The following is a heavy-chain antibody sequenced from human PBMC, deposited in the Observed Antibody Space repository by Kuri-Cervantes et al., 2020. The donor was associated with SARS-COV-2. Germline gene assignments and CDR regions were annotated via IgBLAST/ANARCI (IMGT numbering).Heavy chain of an antibody. CDR1: GFTFSSYA. D-gene: IGHD3-3*01. V-gene: IGHV3-30-3*01. CDR3: ARDDFGTRGYYYYGMDV. Sequence: GESLKISCAASGFTFSSYAMHWVRQAPGKGLEWVAVISFDGSNKYYADSVKGRFTISRDNSKNTLYLQMNSLRADDTAVYYCARDDFGTRGYYYYGMDVWGQGTTVTVSS. J-gene: IGHJ6*02. CDR2: ISFDGSNK.